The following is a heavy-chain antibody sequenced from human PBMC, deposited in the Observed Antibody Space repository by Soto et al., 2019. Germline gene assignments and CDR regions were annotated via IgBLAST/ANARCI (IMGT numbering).Heavy chain of an antibody. CDR3: ARLDIVVVPAAHGDYYYYYMDV. Sequence: ASVKVSCKASGYTFTSYDINWLRQPTGQGLEWMGWMNPNSGNTGYAQKFQGRVTMTRNTSISTAYMELSSLRSEDTAEYYCARLDIVVVPAAHGDYYYYYMDVWGEGTTVTVSS. CDR2: MNPNSGNT. CDR1: GYTFTSYD. D-gene: IGHD2-2*03. V-gene: IGHV1-8*01. J-gene: IGHJ6*03.